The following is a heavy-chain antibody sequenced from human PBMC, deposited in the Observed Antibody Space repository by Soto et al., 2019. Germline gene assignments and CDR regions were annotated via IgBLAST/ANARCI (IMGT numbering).Heavy chain of an antibody. J-gene: IGHJ6*03. CDR2: ISNNGAHT. V-gene: IGHV3-64*01. D-gene: IGHD6-13*01. Sequence: GGSLRVSCAASGFTFINYEMHWVRQAPWKGLEYVSGISNNGAHTDYAKSVKGRFTISRDNSENTLYLQMGSLRAEDMALYYCARRGYGSRWPNVYMDVWGKGTTVTVSS. CDR1: GFTFINYE. CDR3: ARRGYGSRWPNVYMDV.